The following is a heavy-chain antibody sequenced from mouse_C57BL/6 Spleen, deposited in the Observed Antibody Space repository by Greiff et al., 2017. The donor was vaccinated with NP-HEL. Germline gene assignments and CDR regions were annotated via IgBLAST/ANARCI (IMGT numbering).Heavy chain of an antibody. Sequence: EVQLVESGGGLVQPGGSMKLSCVASGFTFSNYWMNWVRQSPEKGLEWVAQIRLKSDNYATHYAESVKGRFTISRDDSKSSVYLQMNNVRAEDTGIYYCTGHDYAGEYYFDYWGQGTTLTVSS. V-gene: IGHV6-3*01. CDR2: IRLKSDNYAT. D-gene: IGHD2-4*01. CDR3: TGHDYAGEYYFDY. J-gene: IGHJ2*01. CDR1: GFTFSNYW.